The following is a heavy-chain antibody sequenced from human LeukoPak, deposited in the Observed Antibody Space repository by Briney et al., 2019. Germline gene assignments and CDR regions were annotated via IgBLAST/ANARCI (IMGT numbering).Heavy chain of an antibody. CDR1: GDSISTYY. CDR2: VYYSGST. Sequence: SETLSLTCTVSGDSISTYYWSWIRQPPGKGLEWIGYVYYSGSTNYNPSLKSRVTMSLDTSKNQFSLKLNSVTAADTAVYYCARSSGAFDYWGQGALVTVSS. V-gene: IGHV4-59*01. J-gene: IGHJ4*02. CDR3: ARSSGAFDY.